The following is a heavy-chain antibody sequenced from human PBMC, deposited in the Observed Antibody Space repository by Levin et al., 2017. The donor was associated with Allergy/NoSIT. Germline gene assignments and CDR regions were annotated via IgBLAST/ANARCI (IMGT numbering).Heavy chain of an antibody. CDR1: GGSVSSGSYY. CDR3: AREGIAVAGSAFDI. J-gene: IGHJ3*02. Sequence: SETLSLTCTVSGGSVSSGSYYWSWIRQPPGKGLEWIGYIYYSGSTNYNPSLKSRVTISVDTSKNQFSLKLSSVTAADTAVYYCAREGIAVAGSAFDIWGQGTMVTVSS. V-gene: IGHV4-61*01. D-gene: IGHD6-19*01. CDR2: IYYSGST.